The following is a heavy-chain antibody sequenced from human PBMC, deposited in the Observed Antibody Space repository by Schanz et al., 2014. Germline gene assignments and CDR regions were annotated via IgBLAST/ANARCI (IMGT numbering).Heavy chain of an antibody. D-gene: IGHD3-16*01. CDR2: ISRSSSTI. CDR1: GFTFSSYP. V-gene: IGHV3-48*01. J-gene: IGHJ4*02. Sequence: VHLVESGGGVVQPGRSLRLSCAASGFTFSSYPMHWVRQAPGKGLEWVSYISRSSSTIYYADSVKGRFTISRDNSKNTLYLQMSSLKTEDTAVYYCAKIGYGGLLNYYIDHWGQGTLVTVSS. CDR3: AKIGYGGLLNYYIDH.